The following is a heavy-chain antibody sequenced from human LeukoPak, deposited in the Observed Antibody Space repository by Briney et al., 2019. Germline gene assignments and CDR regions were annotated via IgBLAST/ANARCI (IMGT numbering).Heavy chain of an antibody. CDR3: ASNIVVVPAACDAFDI. V-gene: IGHV1-69*05. CDR2: IIPIFGTA. CDR1: GGTFSSYA. D-gene: IGHD2-2*01. J-gene: IGHJ3*02. Sequence: GASVKVSCKASGGTFSSYAISWVRQAPGQGLEWMGGIIPIFGTANYAQKFQGRVTITTDESTSTAYMELSSLRSEDTAVYYCASNIVVVPAACDAFDIWGQGTMVTVSS.